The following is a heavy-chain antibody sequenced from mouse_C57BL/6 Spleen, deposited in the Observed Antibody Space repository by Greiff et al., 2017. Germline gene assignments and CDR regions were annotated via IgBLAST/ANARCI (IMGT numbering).Heavy chain of an antibody. Sequence: QVQLQQPGAELVMPGASVKLSCKASGYTFTSYWMHWVKQRPGQGLEWIGEIAPSDSYTNYNQKFKGKSTLTVDKSSSTAYMQLSSLTSEDSAVYYCARSNDPYAMGDWGQGPSVTVSS. CDR2: IAPSDSYT. CDR3: ARSNDPYAMGD. CDR1: GYTFTSYW. D-gene: IGHD2-3*01. J-gene: IGHJ4*01. V-gene: IGHV1-69*01.